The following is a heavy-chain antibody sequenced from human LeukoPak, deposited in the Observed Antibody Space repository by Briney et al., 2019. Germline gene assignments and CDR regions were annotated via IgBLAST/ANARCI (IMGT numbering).Heavy chain of an antibody. J-gene: IGHJ4*02. D-gene: IGHD4-17*01. Sequence: SETVSLTCIVSGGSISSYYWSWIRQPPGKGLEWIGYIYYSGSTNYNPSLKSRVTISVDTSKNQFSLKLSSVTAADTAVYYCARDLSAHGLGLDYWGQGTLVTVSS. CDR3: ARDLSAHGLGLDY. V-gene: IGHV4-59*01. CDR2: IYYSGST. CDR1: GGSISSYY.